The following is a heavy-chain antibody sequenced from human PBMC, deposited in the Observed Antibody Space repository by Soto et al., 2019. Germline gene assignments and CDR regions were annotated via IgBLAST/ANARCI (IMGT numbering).Heavy chain of an antibody. D-gene: IGHD6-13*01. Sequence: QVQLQESGPGLVKPSETLSLTCSVSGGSISSYYWSWIRQPPGKGLEWIGYISYSGSTNYNPSLKSRVTISVDTSKNQFSLRVTSVTAADTAVYYCARESIVGAGIPRYYYYYGMDVWGQGTTVTVSS. CDR3: ARESIVGAGIPRYYYYYGMDV. CDR1: GGSISSYY. J-gene: IGHJ6*02. V-gene: IGHV4-59*01. CDR2: ISYSGST.